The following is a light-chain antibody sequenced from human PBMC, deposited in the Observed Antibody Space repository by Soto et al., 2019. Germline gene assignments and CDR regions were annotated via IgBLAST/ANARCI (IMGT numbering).Light chain of an antibody. CDR1: RSYIGSYHR. CDR2: EVN. V-gene: IGLV2-18*02. CDR3: NSFPDSSTYV. J-gene: IGLJ1*01. Sequence: QSVLTQPASVSGYPGQPSTSPGTGTRSYIGSYHRVSWYQQPPGTAPNLIIDEVNNRPSGVPDRFSGSKSGNTASLSISGLQAEGEADYYCNSFPDSSTYVFGTGTKVTVL.